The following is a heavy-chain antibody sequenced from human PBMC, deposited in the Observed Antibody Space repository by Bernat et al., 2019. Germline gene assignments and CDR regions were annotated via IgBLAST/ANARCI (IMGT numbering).Heavy chain of an antibody. CDR1: GFTFSNYP. CDR3: TRDEYSGTYYFSY. J-gene: IGHJ4*02. CDR2: ISSNGGNT. Sequence: EVQLVESGGGLVQPGGSLRLSCAASGFTFSNYPIHWVRQAPGKGLEYVSAISSNGGNTYYANSVKGRFTISRDNSKNTVYLQMGSLRAEDMAVYYCTRDEYSGTYYFSYWGKGTLVTVSS. D-gene: IGHD1-26*01. V-gene: IGHV3-64*01.